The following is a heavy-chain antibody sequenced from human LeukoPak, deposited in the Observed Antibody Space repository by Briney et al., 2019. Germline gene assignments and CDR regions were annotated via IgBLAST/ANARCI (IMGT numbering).Heavy chain of an antibody. CDR1: GFTFNTYG. Sequence: GGSLRLSCAASGFTFNTYGMHWVRQAPGKGLEWVAVISYDGSNKYYADSVKGRFTISRENSKNTLYLQMNSLRAEDTAVYYCVKAFGWELTDSVDYWGQGTLVTVSS. CDR3: VKAFGWELTDSVDY. J-gene: IGHJ4*02. CDR2: ISYDGSNK. D-gene: IGHD1-26*01. V-gene: IGHV3-30*18.